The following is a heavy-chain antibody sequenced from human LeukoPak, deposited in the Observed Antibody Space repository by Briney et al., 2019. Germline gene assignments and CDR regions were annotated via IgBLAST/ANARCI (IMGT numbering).Heavy chain of an antibody. V-gene: IGHV4-59*01. D-gene: IGHD6-13*01. CDR3: ARTYSSSSGYFDY. CDR1: DGSISSYY. J-gene: IGHJ4*02. CDR2: IYYSGST. Sequence: SETLSLTCTVSDGSISSYYWSWIRQLPGKGLEWIGYIYYSGSTSYNPSLKSRVTISVDTSKNQFSLNLSSVTAADTAVYYCARTYSSSSGYFDYWGQGTLVTVSS.